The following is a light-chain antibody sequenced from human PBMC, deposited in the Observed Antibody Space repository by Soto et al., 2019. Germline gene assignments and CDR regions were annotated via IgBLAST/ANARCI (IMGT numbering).Light chain of an antibody. CDR1: QSVSSY. Sequence: EIVLTQSPATLSLSPGERATLSCRASQSVSSYLAWYQQKPGQAPRLLIYDASNRATGIPARFSGSGSGTDFTLTSSSLEPEDFAVYYCQQRSNWPPYTFGQWTKLEIK. J-gene: IGKJ2*01. CDR3: QQRSNWPPYT. V-gene: IGKV3-11*01. CDR2: DAS.